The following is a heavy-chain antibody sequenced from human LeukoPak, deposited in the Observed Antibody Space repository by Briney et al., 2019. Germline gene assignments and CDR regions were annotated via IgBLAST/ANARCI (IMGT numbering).Heavy chain of an antibody. J-gene: IGHJ4*02. CDR3: ARGTGAKRYYFDL. Sequence: GGSLRLSCAASGFTLSNYGIHWVRQAPGKGLEWVTVIWYDGSNRYYAASVKGRITGSRDISKNTVHVQINSLRVDDTAVYYCARGTGAKRYYFDLWGQGVPVTVST. CDR2: IWYDGSNR. V-gene: IGHV3-33*01. CDR1: GFTLSNYG.